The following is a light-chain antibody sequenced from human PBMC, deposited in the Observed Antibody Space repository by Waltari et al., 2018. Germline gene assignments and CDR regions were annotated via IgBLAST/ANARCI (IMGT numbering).Light chain of an antibody. CDR3: NTRDSSGNHWV. CDR1: SLRSYY. Sequence: SSELTQDPAVSVALGQTVRIQRQGDSLRSYYASRYQQKPGQAPVLVIYGKNNRPSGIPDRFSGSSSGNTASLTITGAQAEDEADYYCNTRDSSGNHWVFGGGTKLTVL. J-gene: IGLJ3*02. V-gene: IGLV3-19*01. CDR2: GKN.